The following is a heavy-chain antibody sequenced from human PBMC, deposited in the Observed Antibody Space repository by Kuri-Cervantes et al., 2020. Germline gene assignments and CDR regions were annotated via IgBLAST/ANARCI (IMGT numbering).Heavy chain of an antibody. CDR2: INSNSGGT. J-gene: IGHJ4*02. V-gene: IGHV1-2*02. Sequence: ASVKVSCKASGYTFTGYYMHWVRQAPGQGLEWMGWINSNSGGTEYAQKFQGRVTLTRDTPISTAYMELSRLRSDDTAVYYCARGGQTQLGIIDYWGQGTLVTVSS. D-gene: IGHD7-27*01. CDR1: GYTFTGYY. CDR3: ARGGQTQLGIIDY.